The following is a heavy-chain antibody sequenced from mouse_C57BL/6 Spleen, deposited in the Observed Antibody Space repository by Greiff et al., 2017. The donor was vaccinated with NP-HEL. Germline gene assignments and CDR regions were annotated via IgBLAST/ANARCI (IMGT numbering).Heavy chain of an antibody. CDR1: GYTFTSYG. V-gene: IGHV1-81*01. J-gene: IGHJ4*01. Sequence: VQLQQSGAELARPGASVKLSCKASGYTFTSYGISWVKQRTGQGLEWIGEIYPRSGNTYYNEKFKGKATLTADKSSSTAYMELRSLTSEDSAVYFCARRYYGNYDYYAMDYWGQGTSVTVSS. CDR3: ARRYYGNYDYYAMDY. D-gene: IGHD2-1*01. CDR2: IYPRSGNT.